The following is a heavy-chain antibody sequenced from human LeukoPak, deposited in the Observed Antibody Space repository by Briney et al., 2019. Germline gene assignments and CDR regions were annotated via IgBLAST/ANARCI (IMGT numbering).Heavy chain of an antibody. V-gene: IGHV3-7*01. J-gene: IGHJ5*02. CDR2: IKQDGSEK. CDR1: GFSFSYFW. Sequence: GGSLRLSCAASGFSFSYFWMSWVRQAPGKGLEWVANIKQDGSEKYYVDSVKGRFTISRDNAKKSLYMQMNSLRAEDTAVYYCARDAEVGTLFGVLSRYNWFDPWGQGALVTVSS. D-gene: IGHD3-3*01. CDR3: ARDAEVGTLFGVLSRYNWFDP.